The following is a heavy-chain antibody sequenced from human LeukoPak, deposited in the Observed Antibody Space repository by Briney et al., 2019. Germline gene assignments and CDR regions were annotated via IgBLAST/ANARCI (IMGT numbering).Heavy chain of an antibody. V-gene: IGHV1-8*01. D-gene: IGHD2-8*01. Sequence: ASVKVSCKASGYTFTSYDINWVRQATGQGLEWMGWMNPNIGNTGYAQKFQGRVTMTRNTSTSTAYMELSSLRSEDTAVYYCARCIVLMVYASHDAFDIWGQGTMVTVSS. CDR1: GYTFTSYD. J-gene: IGHJ3*02. CDR2: MNPNIGNT. CDR3: ARCIVLMVYASHDAFDI.